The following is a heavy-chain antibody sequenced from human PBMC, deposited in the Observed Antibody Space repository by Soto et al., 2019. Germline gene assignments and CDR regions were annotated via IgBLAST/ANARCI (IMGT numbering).Heavy chain of an antibody. Sequence: GGPLRLSCAASGFTFSDYYIHWIRRAPGKGLEWISYMSGNGEIIQYAASVKGRFTISRDNAKNSVYLQMNSLRGEDTALYYCTRDLNHDTGPWGQGTQVTLSS. J-gene: IGHJ5*02. V-gene: IGHV3-11*04. CDR1: GFTFSDYY. D-gene: IGHD2-8*02. CDR2: MSGNGEII. CDR3: TRDLNHDTGP.